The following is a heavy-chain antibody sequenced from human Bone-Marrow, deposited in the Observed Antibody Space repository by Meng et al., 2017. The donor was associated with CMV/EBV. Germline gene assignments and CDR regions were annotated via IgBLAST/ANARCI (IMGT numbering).Heavy chain of an antibody. CDR1: GYTFTSYD. D-gene: IGHD3-10*01. V-gene: IGHV1-8*01. CDR3: ARGRTSPLLWFGETRFDY. CDR2: MNPNSGNT. Sequence: ASVKVSCKASGYTFTSYDINWVRQATGQGLEWMGWMNPNSGNTGYAQKFQGRVTMTRNTSISTAYMELSSLRSEDTAVYYCARGRTSPLLWFGETRFDYWGQGTLVTVPS. J-gene: IGHJ4*02.